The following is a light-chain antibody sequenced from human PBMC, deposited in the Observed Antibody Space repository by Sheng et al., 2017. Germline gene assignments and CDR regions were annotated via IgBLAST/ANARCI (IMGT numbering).Light chain of an antibody. V-gene: IGLV3-21*03. Sequence: SYVLTQPPSVSVAPGNTAIITCGGNKIGTNRVHWYQQRPGQAPVLVVTDTTDRPSGIPERFSGSKSGNTATLIISRVEAGDEADYFCQVWDSNSEHYVFGSGTEFTVL. CDR1: KIGTNR. CDR2: DTT. J-gene: IGLJ1*01. CDR3: QVWDSNSEHYV.